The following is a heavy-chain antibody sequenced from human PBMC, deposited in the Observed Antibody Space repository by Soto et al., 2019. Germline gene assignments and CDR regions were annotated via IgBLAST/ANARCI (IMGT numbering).Heavy chain of an antibody. D-gene: IGHD1-7*01. CDR1: GFSVSSNY. CDR3: ARRTHNDWNYPFDY. V-gene: IGHV3-53*01. J-gene: IGHJ4*02. Sequence: GGSLRLSCAASGFSVSSNYMGWGRQAPGKGLEWVSLIDSGGNIYYADSVKGRFTISRDNSKNTLWLQMDNLRAEDTAVYFCARRTHNDWNYPFDYWGLGIPVTVSS. CDR2: IDSGGNI.